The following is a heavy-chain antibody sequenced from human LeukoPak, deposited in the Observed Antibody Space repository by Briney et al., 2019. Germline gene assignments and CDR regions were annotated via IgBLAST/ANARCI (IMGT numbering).Heavy chain of an antibody. D-gene: IGHD2-21*02. CDR3: ARGLGVVTAQSEQPKPRYFDL. CDR2: ISGYNGNT. J-gene: IGHJ2*01. Sequence: ASVRVSCKASGYTFSSFGISWVRQAPGEGLEWMGWISGYNGNTNYAQNLQGRVTMTTDTPTSTAYMELRSLRPDDTAVYYCARGLGVVTAQSEQPKPRYFDLWGRGTQVTVSS. CDR1: GYTFSSFG. V-gene: IGHV1-18*01.